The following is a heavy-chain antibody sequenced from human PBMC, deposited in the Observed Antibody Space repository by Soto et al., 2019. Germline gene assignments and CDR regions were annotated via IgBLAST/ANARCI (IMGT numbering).Heavy chain of an antibody. J-gene: IGHJ1*01. D-gene: IGHD5-12*01. Sequence: SETLSLTCTVSGVSLRSSTYYWGWIRQPPGKGLEWIGSIWYSGSTYYSPSLKSRVTISVDTSKNQFSLKLRSVTAADTGIYYCASNPRIGFTGYECSWAQGTLVTVSS. CDR2: IWYSGST. CDR3: ASNPRIGFTGYECS. V-gene: IGHV4-39*07. CDR1: GVSLRSSTYY.